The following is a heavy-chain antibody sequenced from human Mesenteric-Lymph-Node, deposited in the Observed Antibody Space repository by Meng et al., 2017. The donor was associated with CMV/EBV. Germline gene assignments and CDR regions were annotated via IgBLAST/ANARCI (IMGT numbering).Heavy chain of an antibody. D-gene: IGHD4-17*01. V-gene: IGHV3-9*01. CDR1: RFTFDDHA. J-gene: IGHJ4*02. CDR3: VRDRNYGVYLGSDY. CDR2: ISWNSGNM. Sequence: SLKISCVASRFTFDDHAMHWVRQAPGKGLEWVSGISWNSGNMGYADSVKGRFTISRDNAKNSLYLQMDNLGTEDTALYYCVRDRNYGVYLGSDYWGQGTLVTVSS.